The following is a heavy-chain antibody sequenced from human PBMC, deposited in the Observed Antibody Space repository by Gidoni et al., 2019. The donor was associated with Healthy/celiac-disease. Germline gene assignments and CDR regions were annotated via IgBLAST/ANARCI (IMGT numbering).Heavy chain of an antibody. J-gene: IGHJ4*02. CDR3: AREDPTVTLDY. CDR2: IWYDGSNK. Sequence: QVQLVESGGGVVQPGRSLRLSCAASGFTFSSYGMHWVRQAPGKGLEWVAVIWYDGSNKYYADSVKGRFTISRDNSKNTLYLQMNSLRAEDTAVYYCAREDPTVTLDYWGQGTLVTVSS. D-gene: IGHD4-17*01. CDR1: GFTFSSYG. V-gene: IGHV3-33*01.